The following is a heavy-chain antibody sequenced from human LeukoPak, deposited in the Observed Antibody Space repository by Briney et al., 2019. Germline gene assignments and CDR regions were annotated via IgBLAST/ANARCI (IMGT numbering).Heavy chain of an antibody. CDR2: IKFDGSEK. D-gene: IGHD2-21*01. CDR1: GFTFSSYA. V-gene: IGHV3-7*01. CDR3: ARLSYWVFEI. Sequence: PGRSLRLSCAASGFTFSSYAMHWVRQAPGKGLEWVANIKFDGSEKFYVDSVKGRFTISRDNAKNSLYLQMNSLRAEDTSVYFCARLSYWVFEIWGQGTMVTVSS. J-gene: IGHJ3*02.